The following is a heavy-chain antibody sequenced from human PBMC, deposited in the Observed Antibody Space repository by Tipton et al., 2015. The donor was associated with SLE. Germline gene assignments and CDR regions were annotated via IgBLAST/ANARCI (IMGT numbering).Heavy chain of an antibody. CDR2: IKQDGSQK. Sequence: SLRLSCAASGFTFSNYWMNWVRQAPGKGLEWVANIKQDGSQKNYVDSVKGRSTISRDNAKNSLYLQMNSLRAEDTAVYYCLTGTTLGYWGQGTLVTVSS. CDR3: LTGTTLGY. J-gene: IGHJ4*02. D-gene: IGHD1-7*01. V-gene: IGHV3-7*01. CDR1: GFTFSNYW.